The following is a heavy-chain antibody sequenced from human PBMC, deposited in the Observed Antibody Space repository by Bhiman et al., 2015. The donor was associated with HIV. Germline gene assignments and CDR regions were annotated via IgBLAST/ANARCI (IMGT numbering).Heavy chain of an antibody. CDR2: ISGSGANP. V-gene: IGHV3-23*01. CDR1: GFTFSSYV. Sequence: EVQLLESGGGLVQPGGSLRLSCAASGFTFSSYVMTWVRQAPGKGLEWVSDISGSGANPHYADSAKGRFTISRDNSKNTLYLQMNSLRAEDTALYYCAKPYYYDSYGFYTYYFDYWGQGTLVTVSS. CDR3: AKPYYYDSYGFYTYYFDY. D-gene: IGHD3-22*01. J-gene: IGHJ4*02.